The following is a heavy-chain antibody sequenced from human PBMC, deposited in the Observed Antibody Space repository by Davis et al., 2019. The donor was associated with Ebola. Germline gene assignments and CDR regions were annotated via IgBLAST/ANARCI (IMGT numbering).Heavy chain of an antibody. J-gene: IGHJ6*04. CDR3: ARDRQLGGYYGMDV. Sequence: SVKVSCKASGYTFTSYGISWVRQAPGQGLEWMGRIIPILGIANYAQKFQGRVTITADKSTSTVYMELSSLRSEDTAVYYCARDRQLGGYYGMDVWGKGTTVTVSS. D-gene: IGHD7-27*01. V-gene: IGHV1-69*04. CDR1: GYTFTSYG. CDR2: IIPILGIA.